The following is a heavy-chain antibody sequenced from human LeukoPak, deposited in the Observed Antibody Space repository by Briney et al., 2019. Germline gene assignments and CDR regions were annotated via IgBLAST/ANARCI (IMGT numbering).Heavy chain of an antibody. D-gene: IGHD1-26*01. Sequence: PGGSLRLSCAASGFTFSTYALSWVSQAPGKGLEWVSAISANGDTTYYADSVRGRFTISRDNSKNTLYLHMNSLRAEDTAVYYCANWQSGSRVFFDYWGQGTLVTVSS. CDR1: GFTFSTYA. CDR3: ANWQSGSRVFFDY. J-gene: IGHJ4*02. V-gene: IGHV3-23*01. CDR2: ISANGDTT.